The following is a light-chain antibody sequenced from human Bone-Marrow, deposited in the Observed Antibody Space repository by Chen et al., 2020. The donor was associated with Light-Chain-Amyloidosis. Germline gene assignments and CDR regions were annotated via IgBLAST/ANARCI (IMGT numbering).Light chain of an antibody. CDR1: NSDVGDYNY. Sequence: QSALTQPASVSGSPGQAITISCTGTNSDVGDYNYVSWYQQHPGKAPKLMIYDVSNRPSGVPNRFSGSKSGNTASLTISGLQTEDEADYYCSSHTSGTAWIFGGGTKLTVL. CDR2: DVS. V-gene: IGLV2-14*01. J-gene: IGLJ2*01. CDR3: SSHTSGTAWI.